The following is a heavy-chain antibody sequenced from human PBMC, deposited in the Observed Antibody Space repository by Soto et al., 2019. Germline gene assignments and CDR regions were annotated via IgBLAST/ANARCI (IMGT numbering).Heavy chain of an antibody. CDR1: GFTFSSYV. V-gene: IGHV3-30-3*01. CDR3: ARRLVSSTLPIDY. CDR2: ISYGGSNK. D-gene: IGHD6-13*01. Sequence: PGGSLRLSCAASGFTFSSYVMHWVRQAPGKGLEWVALISYGGSNKYYADSVKGRFTISRDNSKNTLYLQMNTLRAEDTAVYYCARRLVSSTLPIDYWGQGTLVTVSS. J-gene: IGHJ4*02.